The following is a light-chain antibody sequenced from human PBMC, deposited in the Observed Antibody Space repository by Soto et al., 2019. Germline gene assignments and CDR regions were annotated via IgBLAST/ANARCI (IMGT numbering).Light chain of an antibody. V-gene: IGKV1-5*01. J-gene: IGKJ1*01. CDR3: QHYNSYSEA. CDR1: QNIGRW. Sequence: IQVTQSPSTLSASVGDRVTITCRASQNIGRWLAWYQQKPGETPKVLVYDASSLKSGVPSRFSGSGSGTEFTLTISSLQPDDFATYYCQHYNSYSEAFGQGTKVELK. CDR2: DAS.